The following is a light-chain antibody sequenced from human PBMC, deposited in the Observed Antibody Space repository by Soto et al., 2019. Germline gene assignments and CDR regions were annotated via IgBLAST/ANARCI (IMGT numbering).Light chain of an antibody. Sequence: VVLTQSPGTLSLSPGERATLSCRATQRISANYIAWHQLKPGQAPRLLIHGSLTRAAGIPDRFSGSGSGADFTLTIARVEPEDFAVYSCHQYGDSPYSFGQGTKLDIK. J-gene: IGKJ2*01. V-gene: IGKV3-20*01. CDR2: GSL. CDR3: HQYGDSPYS. CDR1: QRISANY.